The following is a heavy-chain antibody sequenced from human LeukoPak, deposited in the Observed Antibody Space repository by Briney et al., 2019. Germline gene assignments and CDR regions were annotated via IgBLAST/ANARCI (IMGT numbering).Heavy chain of an antibody. D-gene: IGHD3-10*01. J-gene: IGHJ4*02. CDR3: TKGRGI. Sequence: PSETLSLTCAVYGGSFSGYYWSWIRQPAGKGLEWIGRIYTSGSTNYNPSLKSRVTMSVDTSKNQFSLKLTSVTAADTAIYYCTKGRGIWGQGTLVTVSS. V-gene: IGHV4-59*10. CDR1: GGSFSGYY. CDR2: IYTSGST.